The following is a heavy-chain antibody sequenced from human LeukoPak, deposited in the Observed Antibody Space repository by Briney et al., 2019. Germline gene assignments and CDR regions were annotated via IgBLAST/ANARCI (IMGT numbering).Heavy chain of an antibody. CDR1: GVSISSYY. D-gene: IGHD1-26*01. Sequence: SETLSLTCTVSGVSISSYYWSWTRQPPGKGLEWIGYIIDNGNTNYNPSLKSRVTISVDTSKNQFSLKLSSVTAADTAVYYCVRHGGSYSLDYWGQGTLVTVSS. J-gene: IGHJ4*02. CDR2: IIDNGNT. V-gene: IGHV4-59*08. CDR3: VRHGGSYSLDY.